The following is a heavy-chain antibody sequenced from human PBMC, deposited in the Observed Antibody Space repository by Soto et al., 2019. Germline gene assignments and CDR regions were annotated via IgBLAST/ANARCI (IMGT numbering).Heavy chain of an antibody. CDR3: AKDLYDFYDY. CDR1: GFTFSSYG. D-gene: IGHD3-3*01. CDR2: IWCDGSNT. V-gene: IGHV3-33*06. J-gene: IGHJ4*02. Sequence: GGSLRLSCAASGFTFSSYGMHWVRQAPGKGLEWVAVIWCDGSNTYYVDSVKGRFTISRDNSKNTLYLEMSSLRAEDTALYYCAKDLYDFYDYWGQGTLVTVSS.